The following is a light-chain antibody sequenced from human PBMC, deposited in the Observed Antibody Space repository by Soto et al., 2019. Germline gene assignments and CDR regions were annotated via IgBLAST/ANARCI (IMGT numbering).Light chain of an antibody. J-gene: IGKJ1*01. CDR2: GAS. V-gene: IGKV3-20*01. CDR3: QQYANSPGT. CDR1: QSVSSSY. Sequence: EIVLTQSPGTLSLSPGERATLSCRASQSVSSSYLAWYQQKPGQAPRLLIYGASSRATGIPDRFSGSGSGTDVTLPISRLEPGDFAVYYCQQYANSPGTFGQGTKVEIK.